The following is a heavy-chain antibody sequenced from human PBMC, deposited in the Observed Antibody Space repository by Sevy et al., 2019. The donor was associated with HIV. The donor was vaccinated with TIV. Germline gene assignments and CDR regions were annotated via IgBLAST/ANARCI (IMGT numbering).Heavy chain of an antibody. CDR2: IKQDGSEK. CDR1: GFTFSSYW. Sequence: GGSLRLSCAASGFTFSSYWMSWVRQAPGKGLEWVANIKQDGSEKYYVDSVKDRFTISRDNAKNSLYLQMNSLRAEDTAVCYCASGSLWFGDGHSYYGMDVWGQGTTVTVSS. V-gene: IGHV3-7*01. J-gene: IGHJ6*02. D-gene: IGHD3-10*01. CDR3: ASGSLWFGDGHSYYGMDV.